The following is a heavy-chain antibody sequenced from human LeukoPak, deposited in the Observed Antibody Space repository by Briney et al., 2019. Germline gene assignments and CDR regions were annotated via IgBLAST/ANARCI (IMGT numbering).Heavy chain of an antibody. J-gene: IGHJ3*02. V-gene: IGHV4-30-4*01. CDR3: ARAQVATTYSDAFDI. D-gene: IGHD5-12*01. CDR2: IYYSGST. CDR1: GGSISSGDYY. Sequence: SQTLSLTCTVSGGSISSGDYYWSWIRQPPGKGLEWIGYIYYSGSTYYNPSLKSRVTISVDTSKNQFSLKLSSVTAADTAVYYCARAQVATTYSDAFDIWGQGAMVTVSS.